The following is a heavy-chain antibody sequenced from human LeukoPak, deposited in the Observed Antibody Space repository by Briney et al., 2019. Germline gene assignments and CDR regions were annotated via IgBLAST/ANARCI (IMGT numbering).Heavy chain of an antibody. J-gene: IGHJ4*02. CDR2: ISSSSSYI. D-gene: IGHD6-19*01. CDR3: ARFRAPVAGMNYFDY. Sequence: PGGSLRLSCAASGLTFSSYSMNWVRQAPGKGLEWVSSISSSSSYIYYADSVKGRFTISRDNAKNSLYLQMNSLRAEDTAVYYCARFRAPVAGMNYFDYWGQGTLVTVSS. V-gene: IGHV3-21*01. CDR1: GLTFSSYS.